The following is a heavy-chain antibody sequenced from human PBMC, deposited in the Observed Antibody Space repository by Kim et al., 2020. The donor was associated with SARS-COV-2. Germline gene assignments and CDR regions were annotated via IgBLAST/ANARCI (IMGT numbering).Heavy chain of an antibody. CDR3: AKSMMASLGTCDFDL. D-gene: IGHD3-22*01. V-gene: IGHV3-23*01. CDR1: GFTFTNSP. Sequence: GGSLRLSCAASGFTFTNSPMSWVRQLPGKGLEWVSTVRHDSGNTYYADSVTGRFTISSDNSKNTLYLQMNSLRAADTAVYYCAKSMMASLGTCDFDLWGQGTMVTVSS. J-gene: IGHJ3*01. CDR2: VRHDSGNT.